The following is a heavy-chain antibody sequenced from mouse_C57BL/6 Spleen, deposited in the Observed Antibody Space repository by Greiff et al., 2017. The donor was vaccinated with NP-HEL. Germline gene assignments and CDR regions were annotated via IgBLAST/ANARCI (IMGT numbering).Heavy chain of an antibody. CDR2: ISYDGSN. J-gene: IGHJ2*01. CDR1: GYSITSGYY. V-gene: IGHV3-6*01. Sequence: EVKLQESGPGLVKPSQSLSLTCSVTGYSITSGYYWNWIRQFPGNKLEWMGYISYDGSNNYNPSLKNRISITRDTSKNQFFLKLNSVTTEDTATYCCAREDYSNYGGGFFDYWGQGTTLTVSS. CDR3: AREDYSNYGGGFFDY. D-gene: IGHD2-5*01.